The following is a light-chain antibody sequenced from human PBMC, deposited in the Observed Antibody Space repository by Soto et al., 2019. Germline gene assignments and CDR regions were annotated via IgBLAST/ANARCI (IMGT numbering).Light chain of an antibody. CDR2: GAS. J-gene: IGKJ1*01. V-gene: IGKV3-20*01. CDR1: QSVSSSY. CDR3: QQYGSSPQT. Sequence: EIVLTQSPGTLSLSQGERATLSCRASQSVSSSYLAWYQQKPGQAPRLLIYGASSRATGIPDRFSGSGSRTDFTLTISRLEPEDFAVYYCQQYGSSPQTFGQGTKVEIK.